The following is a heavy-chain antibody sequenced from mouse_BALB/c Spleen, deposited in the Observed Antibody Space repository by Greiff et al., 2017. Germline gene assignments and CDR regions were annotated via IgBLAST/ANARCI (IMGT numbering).Heavy chain of an antibody. V-gene: IGHV1-54*01. CDR3: ARGALRYFDV. J-gene: IGHJ1*01. CDR2: INPGSGGT. Sequence: QVQLKQSGAELVRPGTSVKVSCKASGYAFTNYLIEWVKQRPGQGLEWIGVINPGSGGTNYNEKFKGKATLTADKSSSTAYMQLSSLTSDDSAVYFCARGALRYFDVWGAGTTVTVSS. CDR1: GYAFTNYL.